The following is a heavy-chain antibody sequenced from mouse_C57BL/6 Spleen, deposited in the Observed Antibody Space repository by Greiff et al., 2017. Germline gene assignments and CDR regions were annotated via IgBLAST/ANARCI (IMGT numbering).Heavy chain of an antibody. J-gene: IGHJ1*03. CDR3: ARGSGTKYFDV. CDR2: IYPGDGDT. V-gene: IGHV1-80*01. D-gene: IGHD4-1*01. CDR1: GYAFSSYW. Sequence: QVPLLQSGAGLVKPGASVKLSCKASGYAFSSYWMNWVKQRPGKGLEWIGQIYPGDGDTNYNGKCKGKATLTADKSSSTAYMQLSSLTSEDSAVSFCARGSGTKYFDVWGTGTTVTVSS.